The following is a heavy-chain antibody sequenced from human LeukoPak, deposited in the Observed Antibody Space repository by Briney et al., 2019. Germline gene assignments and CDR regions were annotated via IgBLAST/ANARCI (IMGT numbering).Heavy chain of an antibody. CDR1: GGSFSGYY. Sequence: SETLSLTCAVYGGSFSGYYWSWIRQPPGKGLEWIGEINHSGSTNYNPSLRSRVTISLDTSKNHFSLKLSSVTAADTAVYYCARADYYFDTSGYYSDAFDVWGQGTMVTVSS. CDR3: ARADYYFDTSGYYSDAFDV. V-gene: IGHV4-34*01. CDR2: INHSGST. D-gene: IGHD3-22*01. J-gene: IGHJ3*01.